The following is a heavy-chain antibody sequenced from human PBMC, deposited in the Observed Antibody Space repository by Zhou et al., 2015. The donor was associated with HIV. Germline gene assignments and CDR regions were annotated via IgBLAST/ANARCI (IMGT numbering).Heavy chain of an antibody. D-gene: IGHD7-27*01. CDR1: GGTFSSYT. J-gene: IGHJ3*02. Sequence: QVQLVQSGAEVKKPGSSVKVSCKASGGTFSSYTISWVRQAPGQGLEWMGRIIPILGIANYAQKFQGRVTITADKSTSTAYMELSSLRSEDTAVYYCARDRGGWGNRDAFDIWGQGTMVTVSS. CDR3: ARDRGGWGNRDAFDI. CDR2: IIPILGIA. V-gene: IGHV1-69*08.